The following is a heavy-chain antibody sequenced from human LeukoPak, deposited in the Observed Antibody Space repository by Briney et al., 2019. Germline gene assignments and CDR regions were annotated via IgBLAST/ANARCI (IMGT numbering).Heavy chain of an antibody. CDR3: ARSDYYGSGSHTVFDAFDI. D-gene: IGHD3-10*01. J-gene: IGHJ3*02. V-gene: IGHV4-59*02. CDR2: IDDSGNT. CDR1: GGSVSNYF. Sequence: KSSETLSLTCTVSGGSVSNYFWSWIRRPPGKGLEWIGYIDDSGNTDYNPSLKSHVSISIAKSKNQFSLKLTSVTAADTAMYYCARSDYYGSGSHTVFDAFDIWGQGTRVTVSS.